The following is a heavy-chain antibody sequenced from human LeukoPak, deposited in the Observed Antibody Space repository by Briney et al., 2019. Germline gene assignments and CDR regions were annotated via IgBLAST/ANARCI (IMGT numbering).Heavy chain of an antibody. CDR2: IYSGGST. J-gene: IGHJ3*02. D-gene: IGHD6-19*01. V-gene: IGHV3-53*01. CDR1: GFTVNSNY. Sequence: GGSLRLSCAASGFTVNSNYMSWVRQAPGKGLEWVSVIYSGGSTYYADSVKGRFTISRDNSKNTLYLQMNSLRAEDTAVYYCARLAVAGWTRAFDIWGQGTMVTVSS. CDR3: ARLAVAGWTRAFDI.